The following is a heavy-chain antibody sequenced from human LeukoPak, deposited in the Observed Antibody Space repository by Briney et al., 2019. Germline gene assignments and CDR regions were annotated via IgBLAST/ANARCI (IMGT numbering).Heavy chain of an antibody. D-gene: IGHD3-10*01. CDR1: GFIFYRHA. V-gene: IGHV3-23*01. CDR3: AKGQYYYGSGSLFY. CDR2: ISSNGGTT. Sequence: GGSLRLSCAASGFIFYRHAMSWVRQAPGKGLEWVSAISSNGGTTYYADSVKGRFTISRDNSKNTLYLQMNSLRAEDTAVYYCAKGQYYYGSGSLFYWGQGTLVTVSS. J-gene: IGHJ4*02.